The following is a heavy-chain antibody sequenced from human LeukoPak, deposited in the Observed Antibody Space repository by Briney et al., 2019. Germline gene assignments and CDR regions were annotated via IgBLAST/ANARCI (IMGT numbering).Heavy chain of an antibody. CDR2: IKQDGSEK. Sequence: AGSLTLSCAASGFTFSSYWMSWVRQAPGKGLEWVANIKQDGSEKYYVDSVQGRFTISRDNAKNSLYLQMNSLRAEDTAVYYCAIIPDSAAYDYWGQGTRDTVSP. CDR3: AIIPDSAAYDY. D-gene: IGHD6-13*01. J-gene: IGHJ4*02. CDR1: GFTFSSYW. V-gene: IGHV3-7*01.